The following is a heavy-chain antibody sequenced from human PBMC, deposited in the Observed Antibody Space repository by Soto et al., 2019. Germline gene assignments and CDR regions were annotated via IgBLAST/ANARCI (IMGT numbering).Heavy chain of an antibody. CDR3: AHSLKDFWSDEDWFDP. CDR2: IYWDDDK. J-gene: IGHJ5*02. V-gene: IGHV2-5*02. Sequence: QITLKESGPTLVKHTQTLTLTCTFSGFSLSTSGVGVGWIRQPPGKALEWLALIYWDDDKRYSPSLKSRLTITKDTSKNQVVLTMTNMDPVDTATYYCAHSLKDFWSDEDWFDPWGQGTLVTVSS. CDR1: GFSLSTSGVG. D-gene: IGHD3-3*01.